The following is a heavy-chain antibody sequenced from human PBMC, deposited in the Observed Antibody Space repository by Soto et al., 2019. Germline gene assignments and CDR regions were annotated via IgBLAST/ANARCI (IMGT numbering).Heavy chain of an antibody. Sequence: QVQLVESGGGVVQPGRSLRLSCAASGFTFSNYAMHWVRQAPGKGLEWVAATLYDGGKEFYADSVKGRFSISRDNSKNTLYLQMSSLRPEDTALYYCAKDLRSTGYLGPDFWGQGTLVTVSS. CDR2: TLYDGGKE. J-gene: IGHJ4*02. V-gene: IGHV3-30-3*01. CDR3: AKDLRSTGYLGPDF. D-gene: IGHD6-19*01. CDR1: GFTFSNYA.